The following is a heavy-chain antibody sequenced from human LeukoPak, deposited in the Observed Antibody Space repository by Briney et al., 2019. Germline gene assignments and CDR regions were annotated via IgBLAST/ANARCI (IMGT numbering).Heavy chain of an antibody. J-gene: IGHJ4*01. D-gene: IGHD7-27*01. CDR1: GGSVSDYY. Sequence: SETLSLTCTVSGGSVSDYYWSWIRQSPGKGLEWIGYIYYTGSGSYNPSLRSRVTISADTSKNQFSLKLSSVTAADTAVYYCASRKLGNDYWGQGTLVTVSS. CDR2: IYYTGSG. CDR3: ASRKLGNDY. V-gene: IGHV4-59*02.